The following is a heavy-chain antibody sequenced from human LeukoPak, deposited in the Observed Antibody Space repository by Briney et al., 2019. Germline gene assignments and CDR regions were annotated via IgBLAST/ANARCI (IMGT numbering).Heavy chain of an antibody. CDR3: ARFTPTAMVTADY. V-gene: IGHV3-21*01. D-gene: IGHD5-18*01. CDR2: ISSSSSYI. J-gene: IGHJ4*02. CDR1: GFTFSSYS. Sequence: PGGSLRLSCAASGFTFSSYSMNWVRQAPGKGLEWVSSISSSSSYIYYADSVKGRFTISRDNAKNSLYLQMNSLRAEDTAVYYCARFTPTAMVTADYWGQETLVTVSS.